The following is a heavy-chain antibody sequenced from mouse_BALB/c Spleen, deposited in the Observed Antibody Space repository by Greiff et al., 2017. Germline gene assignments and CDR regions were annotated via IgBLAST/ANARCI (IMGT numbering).Heavy chain of an antibody. V-gene: IGHV5-6-4*01. CDR2: ISSAGSYS. J-gene: IGHJ3*01. CDR1: GFTFSSYT. CDR3: ARGGHWAWFVY. Sequence: EVQVVESGGGLVKPGGSLKLSCAASGFTFSSYTMSWVRQTPEKRLEWVATISSAGSYSYYPDSVKGRFTISRDNAKNTLYLQMSSLKSEDTAMYYCARGGHWAWFVYWGQGTLVTVSA. D-gene: IGHD4-1*01.